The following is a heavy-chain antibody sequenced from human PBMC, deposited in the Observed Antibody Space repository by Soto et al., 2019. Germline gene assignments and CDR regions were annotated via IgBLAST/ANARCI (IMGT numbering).Heavy chain of an antibody. D-gene: IGHD3-10*01. CDR2: IYTSGST. CDR3: ARDLSSAYYGSDSDP. Sequence: QVQLQESGPGLVKPSETLSLTCTVSGGSISSYYWSWIRQPAGKGLEWIGRIYTSGSTNYNPSLNSRVTMSVDTSKHQFSLKLSSVTAADTAVYYCARDLSSAYYGSDSDPWSQGTLLTVSS. CDR1: GGSISSYY. V-gene: IGHV4-4*07. J-gene: IGHJ5*02.